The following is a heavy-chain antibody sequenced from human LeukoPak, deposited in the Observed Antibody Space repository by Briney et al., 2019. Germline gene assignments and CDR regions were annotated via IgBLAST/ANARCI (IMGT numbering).Heavy chain of an antibody. CDR2: INSGSSTI. Sequence: PGGSLRLSCAASGFTFSSYSMNWVRQAPGKGLEWVSYINSGSSTIFYADSVQGRFTISRDNVKNSLYLQMNSLRAEDTAVYYCAKDRPSSGSPRGFDIWGQGTMVTVSS. J-gene: IGHJ3*02. D-gene: IGHD6-25*01. CDR3: AKDRPSSGSPRGFDI. V-gene: IGHV3-48*04. CDR1: GFTFSSYS.